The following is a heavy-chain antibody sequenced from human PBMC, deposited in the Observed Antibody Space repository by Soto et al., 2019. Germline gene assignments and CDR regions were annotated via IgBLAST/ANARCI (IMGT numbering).Heavy chain of an antibody. CDR2: ISYDGSNK. CDR3: ARDRYDILTGYLY. D-gene: IGHD3-9*01. V-gene: IGHV3-30-3*01. Sequence: GGSLRLSCAASGFTFSSYAMHWVRQAPGKGLEWVAVISYDGSNKYYADSVKGRFTISRDNSKNTLYLQMNSLSAEDTAVYYCARDRYDILTGYLYWGQGTLVTVSS. J-gene: IGHJ4*02. CDR1: GFTFSSYA.